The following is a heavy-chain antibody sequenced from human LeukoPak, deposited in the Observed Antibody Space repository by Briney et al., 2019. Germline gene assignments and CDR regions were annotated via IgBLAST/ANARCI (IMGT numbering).Heavy chain of an antibody. CDR1: GGSISSGDYY. V-gene: IGHV4-30-4*08. Sequence: SQTLSLTCTVSGGSISSGDYYWSWIRQPPGKGLEWIGYTYYSGSTYYNPSLKSRVTISVDTSKNQFSLKLSSVTAADTAVYYCARDRADDRDDAFDIWGQGTMVTVSS. J-gene: IGHJ3*02. CDR2: TYYSGST. CDR3: ARDRADDRDDAFDI. D-gene: IGHD3-9*01.